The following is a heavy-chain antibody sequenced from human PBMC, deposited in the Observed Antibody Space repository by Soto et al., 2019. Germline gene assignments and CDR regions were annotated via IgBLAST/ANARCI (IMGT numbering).Heavy chain of an antibody. Sequence: SETLSLTCTVSGDSNSSDYWGWIRQPPGKGLEWIGYISYSGSTTYNPSLKSRVTIFAHTSKNQFSLRLNSVTAADTAVYFCARARNFLTDYYRGGFYYFDYWGQGTLVTVSS. D-gene: IGHD3-9*01. J-gene: IGHJ4*02. V-gene: IGHV4-59*01. CDR1: GDSNSSDY. CDR2: ISYSGST. CDR3: ARARNFLTDYYRGGFYYFDY.